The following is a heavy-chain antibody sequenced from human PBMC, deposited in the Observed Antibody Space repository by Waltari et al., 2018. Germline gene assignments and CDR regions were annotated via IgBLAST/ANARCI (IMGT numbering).Heavy chain of an antibody. Sequence: QVQLQQWGAGLLKPSETLSLTCAVYGGSFSGYYWSWIRQPPGKGLEWIGEINHSGSTNYNPSRKSRVTIAVDTSKNQCSLKLSSVTAADTAVYYCARAAVRWLRINWFDPWGQGTLVTVSS. D-gene: IGHD5-12*01. J-gene: IGHJ5*02. CDR3: ARAAVRWLRINWFDP. CDR1: GGSFSGYY. V-gene: IGHV4-34*01. CDR2: INHSGST.